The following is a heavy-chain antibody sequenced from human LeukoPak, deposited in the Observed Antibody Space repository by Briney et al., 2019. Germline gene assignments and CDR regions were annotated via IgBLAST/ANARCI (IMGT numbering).Heavy chain of an antibody. CDR1: GGSISSSSYY. J-gene: IGHJ1*01. Sequence: SETLSLTCSVSGGSISSSSYYWGWIRQPPGKGLEWIGNIHYSGSTIHNPSLKSRVTISVDTSKNQFSLKLNSVTAADTAVYYCARQANAYFHHWGQGTLVTASS. CDR2: IHYSGST. CDR3: ARQANAYFHH. V-gene: IGHV4-39*01.